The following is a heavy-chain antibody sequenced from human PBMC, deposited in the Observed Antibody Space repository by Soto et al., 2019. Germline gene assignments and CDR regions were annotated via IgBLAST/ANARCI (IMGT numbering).Heavy chain of an antibody. CDR1: GGTFSSYA. J-gene: IGHJ4*02. CDR2: IIPIFGTA. V-gene: IGHV1-69*13. Sequence: ASVKVSCKASGGTFSSYAISWVRQAPGQGLEWMGGIIPIFGTANYAQKFQGRVTITADESTSTAYMELSSLRSEDTAVYYCARDVGYSSGWYPFWGQGTLVTVSS. D-gene: IGHD6-19*01. CDR3: ARDVGYSSGWYPF.